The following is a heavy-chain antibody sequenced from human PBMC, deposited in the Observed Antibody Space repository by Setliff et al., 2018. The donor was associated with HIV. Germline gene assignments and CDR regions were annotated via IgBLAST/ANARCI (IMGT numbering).Heavy chain of an antibody. CDR3: TTASDSTNYDDGFDL. Sequence: GGSLRLSCVASGFTFTKAWMSWVRQAPGMGLEWVGRIESKTDGGTTDYAAPVKGRFTISRDDSKNTLYLQMSSLKIEDTAVYYCTTASDSTNYDDGFDLWGQGTMVTVSS. V-gene: IGHV3-15*04. CDR1: GFTFTKAW. D-gene: IGHD4-4*01. CDR2: IESKTDGGTT. J-gene: IGHJ3*01.